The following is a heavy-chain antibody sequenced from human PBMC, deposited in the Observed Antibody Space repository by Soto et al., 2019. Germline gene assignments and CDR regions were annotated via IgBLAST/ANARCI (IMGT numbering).Heavy chain of an antibody. CDR3: ASRDPGTSVDY. V-gene: IGHV4-4*02. CDR1: GGSFTSNNW. Sequence: QVQLQESGPGLVKPSGTLSLTCAVSGGSFTSNNWWTWFRQPPGQGLEWIGEIYRTGSTNYNPSLTSRVTISLDKPENQFSLKVTSLTAADTAVYYCASRDPGTSVDYWGQGTLVTVSS. D-gene: IGHD1-7*01. CDR2: IYRTGST. J-gene: IGHJ4*02.